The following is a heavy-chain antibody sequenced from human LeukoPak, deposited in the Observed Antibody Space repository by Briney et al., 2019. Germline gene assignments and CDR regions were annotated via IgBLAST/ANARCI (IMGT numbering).Heavy chain of an antibody. J-gene: IGHJ5*02. CDR3: ARDRGFSYAAWFDP. V-gene: IGHV6-1*01. CDR2: AYYRSKWYN. Sequence: SQTLSLTCAISGDRVSSNSASWNWIRQSPSRGLEWLGRAYYRSKWYNDYALSVKSRITINADTSKNQFSLQLNSVTPEDTAVYYCARDRGFSYAAWFDPWGQGSLVTVSS. CDR1: GDRVSSNSAS. D-gene: IGHD5-18*01.